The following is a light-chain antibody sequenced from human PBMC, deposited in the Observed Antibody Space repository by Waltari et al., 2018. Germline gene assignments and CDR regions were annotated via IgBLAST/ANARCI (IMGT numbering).Light chain of an antibody. J-gene: IGLJ3*02. Sequence: SYELTQPSSVSVSPGQTTRITCPGDALPRQYASWYQQKSGQAPVLVIYEDNKRPSGIPERFSGSSSGTMATLTISGAQVDDEADYYCYSTDSSGDHRVFGGGTKLTVL. CDR1: ALPRQY. CDR2: EDN. V-gene: IGLV3-10*01. CDR3: YSTDSSGDHRV.